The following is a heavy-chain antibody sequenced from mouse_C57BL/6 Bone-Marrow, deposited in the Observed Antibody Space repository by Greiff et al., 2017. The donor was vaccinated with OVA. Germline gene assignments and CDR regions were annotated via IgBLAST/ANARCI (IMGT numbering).Heavy chain of an antibody. CDR3: AIGITTVVGDYYAMDY. D-gene: IGHD1-1*01. CDR1: GYTFTSYW. Sequence: QVQLKQPGAELVKPGASVKVSCKASGYTFTSYWMHWVKQRPGQGLEWMGRIHPSDSDTNYNQKFKGKATLTVDKSSSTAYMQLSSLTSEDSAVYYCAIGITTVVGDYYAMDYWGQGTSVTVSS. CDR2: IHPSDSDT. J-gene: IGHJ4*01. V-gene: IGHV1-74*01.